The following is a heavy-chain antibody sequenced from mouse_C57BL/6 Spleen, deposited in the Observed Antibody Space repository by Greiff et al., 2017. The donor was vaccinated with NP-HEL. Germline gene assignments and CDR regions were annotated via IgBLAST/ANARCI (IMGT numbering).Heavy chain of an antibody. CDR3: ARYPIYYYGSSYLDY. Sequence: QVQLQQPGTELVKPGASVKLSCKASGYTFTSYWMHWVKQRPGQGLEWIGNINPSNGGTNYNEKFKSKATLTVDKSSSTAYMQLSSLTSEDSAVYYCARYPIYYYGSSYLDYWGQGTTLTVSS. D-gene: IGHD1-1*01. J-gene: IGHJ2*01. V-gene: IGHV1-53*01. CDR1: GYTFTSYW. CDR2: INPSNGGT.